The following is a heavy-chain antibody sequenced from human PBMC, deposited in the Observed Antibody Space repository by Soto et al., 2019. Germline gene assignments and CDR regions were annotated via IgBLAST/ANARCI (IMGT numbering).Heavy chain of an antibody. Sequence: PGGSLRLSCASSGFTLTTYTMNWVRQAPGKGLEWVSSISSSSSYIYYADSVKGRLTISTDNAKNSLYLQMSSLRAEGTAVYYCARAWPRIAACSGASCPVAFDIWGKETMVTV. CDR2: ISSSSSYI. D-gene: IGHD2-15*01. J-gene: IGHJ3*02. V-gene: IGHV3-21*01. CDR1: GFTLTTYT. CDR3: ARAWPRIAACSGASCPVAFDI.